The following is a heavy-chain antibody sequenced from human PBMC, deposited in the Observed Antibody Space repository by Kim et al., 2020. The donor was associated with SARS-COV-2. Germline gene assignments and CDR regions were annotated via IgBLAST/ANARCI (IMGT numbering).Heavy chain of an antibody. CDR3: ARRSARQGNCFDP. Sequence: GESLKISCKGSGHNFASYWIGWVRQMPGKGLEWMGIIYPGDSDTRYSPSFQGQVTISADKSISTAYLQWSSLKASDTAIYYCARRSARQGNCFDPWGQGTLVTVSS. CDR2: IYPGDSDT. D-gene: IGHD6-6*01. CDR1: GHNFASYW. J-gene: IGHJ5*02. V-gene: IGHV5-51*01.